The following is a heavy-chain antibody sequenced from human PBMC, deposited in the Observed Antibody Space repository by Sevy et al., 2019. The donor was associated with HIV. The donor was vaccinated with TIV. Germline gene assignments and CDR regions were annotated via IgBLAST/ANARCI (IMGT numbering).Heavy chain of an antibody. CDR2: IYYSGST. V-gene: IGHV4-59*01. D-gene: IGHD3-22*01. CDR3: ARAYDSSGYYVRDDAFDI. Sequence: SETLSLTCTVSGGSISSYYWSWIRQPPGKGLEWIGYIYYSGSTNYNPSLKSRVTISVDTSKNQFSLKLSSVTAADTAVYYGARAYDSSGYYVRDDAFDIWGQGTMVTVSS. CDR1: GGSISSYY. J-gene: IGHJ3*02.